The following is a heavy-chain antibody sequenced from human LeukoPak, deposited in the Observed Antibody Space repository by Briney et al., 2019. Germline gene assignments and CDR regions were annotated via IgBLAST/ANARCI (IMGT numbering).Heavy chain of an antibody. CDR1: GGSISSSSYY. J-gene: IGHJ3*02. D-gene: IGHD2-15*01. CDR3: ARDGGGGSSTVGLEAFDI. CDR2: IYYSGST. V-gene: IGHV4-39*07. Sequence: PSETLSVTCTVSGGSISSSSYYWGWIRQPPGKGLEWIGSIYYSGSTHYNPSLKSRVTISVDTSKNQFSLKLSSVTAADTAVYYCARDGGGGSSTVGLEAFDIWGQGTMVTVSS.